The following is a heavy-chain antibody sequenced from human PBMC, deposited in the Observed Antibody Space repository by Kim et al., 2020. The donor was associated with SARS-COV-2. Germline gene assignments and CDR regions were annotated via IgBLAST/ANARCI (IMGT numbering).Heavy chain of an antibody. V-gene: IGHV4-59*11. CDR2: IYYSGAT. CDR1: GDPIRSHY. CDR3: ARGAAYGDSSHLSH. J-gene: IGHJ4*02. Sequence: SETLSLTCTVSGDPIRSHYWTWIRQSPGKGLQWVGSIYYSGATNYNPYLKRGVSISIETSKNFFSLKLTSMTAADTAAYFCARGAAYGDSSHLSHWGGG. D-gene: IGHD4-17*01.